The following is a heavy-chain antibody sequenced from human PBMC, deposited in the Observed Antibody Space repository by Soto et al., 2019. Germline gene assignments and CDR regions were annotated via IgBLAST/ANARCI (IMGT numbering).Heavy chain of an antibody. Sequence: GGSLRLSCAASGFTFSSYWMSWVRQAPGKGLEWVANIKQDGSEKYYVDSVKGRFTISRDNAKNSLYLQMNSLRAEDTAVYYCASDPYIAAAAGSDYWGQGTLVTVSS. CDR2: IKQDGSEK. CDR1: GFTFSSYW. V-gene: IGHV3-7*01. J-gene: IGHJ4*02. D-gene: IGHD6-13*01. CDR3: ASDPYIAAAAGSDY.